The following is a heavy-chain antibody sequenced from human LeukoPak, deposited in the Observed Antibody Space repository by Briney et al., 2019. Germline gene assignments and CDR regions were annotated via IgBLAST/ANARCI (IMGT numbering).Heavy chain of an antibody. CDR3: ARDSHSVDTATPRGFDP. Sequence: IGYFHDSGSANYNPSLKSRITMSVDTSKNQFSLKLRSVTAANTAVYYCARDSHSVDTATPRGFDPWGQGTLVTVSS. V-gene: IGHV4-59*01. J-gene: IGHJ5*02. D-gene: IGHD2-15*01. CDR2: FHDSGSA.